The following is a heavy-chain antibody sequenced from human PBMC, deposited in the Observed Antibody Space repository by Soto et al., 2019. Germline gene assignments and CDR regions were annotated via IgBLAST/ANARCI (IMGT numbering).Heavy chain of an antibody. CDR2: IKSKSDGGTT. CDR1: GFTFSDAS. J-gene: IGHJ5*02. V-gene: IGHV3-15*01. D-gene: IGHD2-15*01. CDR3: TTDLWRIAVVVGSTGYFNP. Sequence: GGSQRLSCAPCGFTFSDASMSWVREASGKGLDWVGRIKSKSDGGTTEYAVPVRGRFTISRDDSKNTLYLQMNSLKTEDTAVYYCTTDLWRIAVVVGSTGYFNPWGQGT.